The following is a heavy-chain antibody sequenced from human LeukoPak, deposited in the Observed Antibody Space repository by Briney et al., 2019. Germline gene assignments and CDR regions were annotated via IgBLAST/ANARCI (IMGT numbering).Heavy chain of an antibody. Sequence: GGSLRLSCAASGFAVSSNYMSWVRQAPGKGLEWVSVIYSGGSTYYADSVKDRFTISRDNSKNTLYLQMNSLRAEDTAVYYCAREPRDSSPLPGYWGQGTLVTVSS. CDR1: GFAVSSNY. CDR3: AREPRDSSPLPGY. V-gene: IGHV3-53*01. CDR2: IYSGGST. J-gene: IGHJ4*02. D-gene: IGHD3-22*01.